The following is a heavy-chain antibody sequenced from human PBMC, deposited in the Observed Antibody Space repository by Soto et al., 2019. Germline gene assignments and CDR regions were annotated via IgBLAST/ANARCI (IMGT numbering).Heavy chain of an antibody. CDR2: IRSKAYGGTT. V-gene: IGHV3-49*03. J-gene: IGHJ3*02. CDR3: TRGALITMIVVANPRAFDI. Sequence: SLRLSCTASGFTFGDYAMSWFRQAPGKGLEWVGFIRSKAYGGTTEYAASVKGRFTISRDDSKSIAYLQMNSLKTEDTAVYYCTRGALITMIVVANPRAFDIWCQGTMVTVSS. CDR1: GFTFGDYA. D-gene: IGHD3-22*01.